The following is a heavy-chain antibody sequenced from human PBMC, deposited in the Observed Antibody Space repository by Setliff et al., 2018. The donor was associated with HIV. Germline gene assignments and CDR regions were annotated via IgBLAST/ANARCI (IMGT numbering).Heavy chain of an antibody. CDR3: TRFPYCSGGRCYSPD. CDR2: MNAYSGAT. V-gene: IGHV1-8*02. Sequence: ASVKVSCKASGYTFTSYGINWVRQATGQGLEWMGWMNAYSGATGYTQKFQGRVTMTRDTSISTAFMELSRLTSEDTAVYYCTRFPYCSGGRCYSPDWGQGTLVTVSS. CDR1: GYTFTSYG. D-gene: IGHD2-15*01. J-gene: IGHJ4*02.